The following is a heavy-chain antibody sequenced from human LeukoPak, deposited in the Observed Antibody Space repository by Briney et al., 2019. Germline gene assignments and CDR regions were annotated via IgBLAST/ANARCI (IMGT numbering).Heavy chain of an antibody. J-gene: IGHJ4*02. CDR2: IDPSSGNT. Sequence: ASVKVSCKASGYTFTGYYMSWVRQAPGQGPEWMGAIDPSSGNTQFAPKFEGRVTVTTDTSTSTVYMEMSSLRSDDTAMYYCATYPGPTIQGSFDYWGQGTLVTVSS. CDR3: ATYPGPTIQGSFDY. V-gene: IGHV1-46*01. D-gene: IGHD5-18*01. CDR1: GYTFTGYY.